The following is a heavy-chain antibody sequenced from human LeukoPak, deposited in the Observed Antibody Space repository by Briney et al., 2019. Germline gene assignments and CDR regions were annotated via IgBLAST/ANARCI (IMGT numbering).Heavy chain of an antibody. CDR3: AKSLLLWFGELFSGSPMNAFDI. J-gene: IGHJ3*02. CDR2: ISSSGSTI. V-gene: IGHV3-48*03. CDR1: GFTFSSYE. D-gene: IGHD3-10*01. Sequence: GGSLRLSCAASGFTFSSYEMNWVRQAPGKGLEWVSYISSSGSTIYYADSVKGRFTISRDNSKNTLYLQMNSLRAEDTAVYYCAKSLLLWFGELFSGSPMNAFDIWGQGTMVTVSS.